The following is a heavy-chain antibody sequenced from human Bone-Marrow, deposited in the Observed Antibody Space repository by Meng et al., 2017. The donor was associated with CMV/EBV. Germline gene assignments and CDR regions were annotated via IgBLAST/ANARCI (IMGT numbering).Heavy chain of an antibody. CDR3: AKGDLPTDY. Sequence: GESLKISCAASGFTFSSYAMSWVRQAPGKGLEWVSVIYSGGSSTYYADPVKGRFTISRDNSKNTLYLQMNSLRAEDTAVYYCAKGDLPTDYWGQGTLVTVSS. CDR2: IYSGGSST. V-gene: IGHV3-23*03. CDR1: GFTFSSYA. J-gene: IGHJ4*02. D-gene: IGHD2-21*01.